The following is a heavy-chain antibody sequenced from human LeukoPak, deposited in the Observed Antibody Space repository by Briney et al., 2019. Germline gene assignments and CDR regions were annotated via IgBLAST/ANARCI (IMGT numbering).Heavy chain of an antibody. CDR1: GGTFSSYA. J-gene: IGHJ6*03. D-gene: IGHD2-15*01. V-gene: IGHV1-69*05. CDR2: IIPILGTA. CDR3: ARDPMKYCSGGSCNDYYYYYMDV. Sequence: ASVKVSCKASGGTFSSYAISWVRQAPGQGLEWMGGIIPILGTANYAQKFQGRVTITTDESTSTAYMELSSLRSEDTAVYYCARDPMKYCSGGSCNDYYYYYMDVWGKGTTVTVSS.